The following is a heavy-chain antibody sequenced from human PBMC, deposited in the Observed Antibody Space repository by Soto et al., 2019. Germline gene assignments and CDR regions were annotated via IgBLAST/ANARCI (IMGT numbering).Heavy chain of an antibody. J-gene: IGHJ6*02. V-gene: IGHV3-66*01. CDR3: AREMTTVPNYYYGMDV. D-gene: IGHD4-17*01. CDR1: GFTVSSNY. Sequence: GGSLRLSCAASGFTVSSNYMSWVRQAPGKGLEWVSVIYSGGSTYYADSVKGRFTISRDNSKNTLYLQMNSLRAEDTAVYYCAREMTTVPNYYYGMDVWGQGTTVTSP. CDR2: IYSGGST.